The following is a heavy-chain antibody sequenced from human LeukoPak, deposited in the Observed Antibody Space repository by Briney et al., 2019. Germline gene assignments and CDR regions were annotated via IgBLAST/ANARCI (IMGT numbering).Heavy chain of an antibody. CDR1: GFTFDDYA. D-gene: IGHD4-11*01. Sequence: GRSLRLSCAASGFTFDDYAMHWVRQAPGKGLEWVSGISWKSGSIGYADSVKGRSTISRDNAKNSLYLQMNSLRAEDTALYYCAKGFNPYRALGMDVWGQGTTVTVSS. J-gene: IGHJ6*02. CDR3: AKGFNPYRALGMDV. CDR2: ISWKSGSI. V-gene: IGHV3-9*01.